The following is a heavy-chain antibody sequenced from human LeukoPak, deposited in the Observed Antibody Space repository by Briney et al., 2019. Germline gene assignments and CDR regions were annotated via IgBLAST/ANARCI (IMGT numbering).Heavy chain of an antibody. V-gene: IGHV5-51*01. Sequence: PGESLKISCKGSGYSFTNHWIAWVRQMPGKGLEWMGIIFPAYCITRYSPSFQGHVTISADKSINTAYLQWSSLKASDTAMYYCARHLKAYSSSWYFDYWGQGTLVTVSS. CDR2: IFPAYCIT. J-gene: IGHJ4*02. D-gene: IGHD6-13*01. CDR3: ARHLKAYSSSWYFDY. CDR1: GYSFTNHW.